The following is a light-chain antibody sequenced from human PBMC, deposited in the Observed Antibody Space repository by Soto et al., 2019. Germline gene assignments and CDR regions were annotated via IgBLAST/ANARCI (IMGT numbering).Light chain of an antibody. CDR1: ALPKQY. CDR3: QAWDSSTYV. J-gene: IGLJ1*01. Sequence: SYELTQPPSVSVSPGQTARITCSGDALPKQYAYWYQQKPGQAPVLVIYQDSKRPSGIPERFSGSNSGNTATLTISGTQAMDEADYYCQAWDSSTYVFGTGTKVTV. V-gene: IGLV3-1*01. CDR2: QDS.